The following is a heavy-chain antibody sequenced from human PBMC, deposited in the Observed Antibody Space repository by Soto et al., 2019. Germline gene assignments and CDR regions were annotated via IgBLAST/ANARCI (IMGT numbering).Heavy chain of an antibody. D-gene: IGHD6-19*01. V-gene: IGHV3-23*01. CDR1: GTTVSDYA. CDR3: CKGGGGRSVQY. CDR2: ITGTGDTT. J-gene: IGHJ1*01. Sequence: EVQLLESGGALVHPGGSLRLSCEVSGTTVSDYAMTWVRQAPGKGLEWVSAITGTGDTTYYADSVKGRFTLSRDRSKNTLDLQMHSLRVEDTALYYCCKGGGGRSVQYWGQGSLVTVSS.